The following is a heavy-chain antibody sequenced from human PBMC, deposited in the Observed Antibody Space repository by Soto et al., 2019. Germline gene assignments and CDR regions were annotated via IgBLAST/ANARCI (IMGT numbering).Heavy chain of an antibody. V-gene: IGHV3-21*01. D-gene: IGHD6-19*01. J-gene: IGHJ3*02. CDR3: ARDYPTRYSSGWYITPDAFDI. CDR2: ISSSSSYI. CDR1: GFTFSSYS. Sequence: GGSLRLSCAASGFTFSSYSMNWVRQAPGKGLEWVSSISSSSSYIYYADSVKGRFTISRDNAKNSLYLQMNSLRAEDTAVYYCARDYPTRYSSGWYITPDAFDIWGQGTMVT.